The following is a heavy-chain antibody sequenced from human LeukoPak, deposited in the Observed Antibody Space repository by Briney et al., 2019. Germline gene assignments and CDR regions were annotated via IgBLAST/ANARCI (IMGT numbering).Heavy chain of an antibody. Sequence: PGGSLRLSCAASGFTFSSYAMSWIRQAPGKGLGWVSSISPSGDVTFYTDSVKGRFTFFRDNSRNTLSLLMNSLTADDTAVYYCARGAWSSPIDYWGQGTLVTVSS. CDR1: GFTFSSYA. D-gene: IGHD2-8*01. CDR2: ISPSGDVT. J-gene: IGHJ4*02. CDR3: ARGAWSSPIDY. V-gene: IGHV3-23*01.